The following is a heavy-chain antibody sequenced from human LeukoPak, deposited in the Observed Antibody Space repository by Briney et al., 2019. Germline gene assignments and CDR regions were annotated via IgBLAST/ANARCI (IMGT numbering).Heavy chain of an antibody. Sequence: GGSLRLSCAASGFTFSNYAMSWVRQAPGKGLEWVSAILGSGGTTYYADSVKGRFTISRDNSMNTLYLQMDSLRVEDTAVYYCAKGDGWGSSYYFDCWGQGTLATVSS. CDR1: GFTFSNYA. J-gene: IGHJ4*02. V-gene: IGHV3-23*01. D-gene: IGHD3-10*01. CDR2: ILGSGGTT. CDR3: AKGDGWGSSYYFDC.